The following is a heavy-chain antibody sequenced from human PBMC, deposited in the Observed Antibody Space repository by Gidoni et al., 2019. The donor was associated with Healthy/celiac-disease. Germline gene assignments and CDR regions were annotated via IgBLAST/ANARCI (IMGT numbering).Heavy chain of an antibody. CDR1: GGSISSSSYY. V-gene: IGHV4-39*07. D-gene: IGHD1-26*01. Sequence: QLQLQESGPGLVKPSETLSLTCTVSGGSISSSSYYWGWIRQPPGKGLEWIGSIYYSGSTYYNPSLKSRVTISVDTSKNQFSLKLSSVTAADTAVYYCARRSGSPSRGYFDYWGQGTLVTVSS. CDR2: IYYSGST. J-gene: IGHJ4*02. CDR3: ARRSGSPSRGYFDY.